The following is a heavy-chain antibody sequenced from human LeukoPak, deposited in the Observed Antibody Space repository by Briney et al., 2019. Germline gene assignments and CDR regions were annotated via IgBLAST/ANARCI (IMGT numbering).Heavy chain of an antibody. D-gene: IGHD1-1*01. V-gene: IGHV3-21*01. Sequence: GGSLRLSCAVSGITLSNYGMNWVRQAPGKGLEWVSSISSSSGSIYYADSVKGRFTISRDNAKNSLYLQMNSLRAEDTAVYYCARDWNYYSCWGQGTLVTVSS. CDR2: ISSSSGSI. CDR3: ARDWNYYSC. CDR1: GITLSNYG. J-gene: IGHJ4*02.